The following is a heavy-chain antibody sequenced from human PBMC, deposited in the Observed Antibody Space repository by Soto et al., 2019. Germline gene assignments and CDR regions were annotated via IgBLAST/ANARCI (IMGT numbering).Heavy chain of an antibody. CDR2: ISDRGGST. D-gene: IGHD6-19*01. CDR3: AKAFRVAGIHSCDY. J-gene: IGHJ4*02. V-gene: IGHV3-23*01. Sequence: ELQLLESGGGLVQPGGSLRLSCAASGFTFSTYAMSWVRQAPGKGLEWVSAISDRGGSTYYADSVEGRFTISRDNSKNALFLQMSSLRAEDTAIYFCAKAFRVAGIHSCDYWGQGTLVTVSS. CDR1: GFTFSTYA.